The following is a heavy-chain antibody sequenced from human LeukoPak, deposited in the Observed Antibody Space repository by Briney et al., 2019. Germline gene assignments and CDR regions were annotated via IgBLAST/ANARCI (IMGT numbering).Heavy chain of an antibody. CDR2: INHSGST. Sequence: SETLSLTCAVSGGSISSSNWWSWIRQPPGKWLEWIGEINHSGSTNYNPSLKSRVTISVDTSKNQFSLKLISVTAADTAVYYCARELRPVTTPPPLCFDYWGQGTLVTVSS. CDR3: ARELRPVTTPPPLCFDY. CDR1: GGSISSSNW. J-gene: IGHJ4*02. D-gene: IGHD4-17*01. V-gene: IGHV4-4*02.